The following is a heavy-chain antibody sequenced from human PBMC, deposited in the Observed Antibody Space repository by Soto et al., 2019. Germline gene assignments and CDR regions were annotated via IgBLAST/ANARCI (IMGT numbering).Heavy chain of an antibody. V-gene: IGHV4-38-2*01. CDR3: ARAGGYCSSTSCYWGNWFDP. CDR1: GYSISSGYY. Sequence: LSLTCAVSGYSISSGYYWGWIRQPPGKGLEWIGSIYHSGSTYYNPSLKSRVTISVDTSKNQFSLKLSSVTAADTAVYYCARAGGYCSSTSCYWGNWFDPWGQGTLVTVSS. D-gene: IGHD2-2*01. CDR2: IYHSGST. J-gene: IGHJ5*02.